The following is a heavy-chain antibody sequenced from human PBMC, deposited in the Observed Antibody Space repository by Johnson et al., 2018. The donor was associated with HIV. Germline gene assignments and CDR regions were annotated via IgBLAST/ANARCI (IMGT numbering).Heavy chain of an antibody. V-gene: IGHV3-33*06. CDR3: AKDLRVFDWFNAYDAFDI. CDR2: IWYDGSNK. CDR1: GFIFSSHG. D-gene: IGHD3-9*01. Sequence: QVQLVESGGGVVQPGRSLRLSCAASGFIFSSHGMHWVRQAPGKGLEWVAVIWYDGSNKYSADSVTGRFTISRDNSKNTLYLQMNSLRADDTAVYYCAKDLRVFDWFNAYDAFDIWGQGTMVTVSS. J-gene: IGHJ3*02.